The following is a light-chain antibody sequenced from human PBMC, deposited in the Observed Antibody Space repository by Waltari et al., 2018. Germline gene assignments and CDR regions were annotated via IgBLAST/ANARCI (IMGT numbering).Light chain of an antibody. J-gene: IGKJ3*01. CDR3: QQYYSTPDT. CDR1: QSVLSSSNNKNY. CDR2: WAS. V-gene: IGKV4-1*01. Sequence: DIVMTQSPDSLAVSLGERATIKGKSSQSVLSSSNNKNYLAWYQQKPGQPPKLLIYWASTRESGVPDRFSGSGSGTDFTLTISSLQAEDVAVYYCQQYYSTPDTFGPGTKVDIK.